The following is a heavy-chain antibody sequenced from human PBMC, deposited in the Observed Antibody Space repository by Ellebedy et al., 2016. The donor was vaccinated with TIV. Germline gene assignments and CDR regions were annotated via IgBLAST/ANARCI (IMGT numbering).Heavy chain of an antibody. CDR3: ALRGTVRVY. J-gene: IGHJ4*02. D-gene: IGHD3-16*01. V-gene: IGHV3-23*01. CDR2: ISISGTDT. Sequence: GESLKISCAVSGFTVSTYAMTWVRQAPGKGLEWVSGISISGTDTYYTDSVKGRFTMSRDNSKNTLYLQMTSLRAEDTAVYYCALRGTVRVYWGQGTLVTVSS. CDR1: GFTVSTYA.